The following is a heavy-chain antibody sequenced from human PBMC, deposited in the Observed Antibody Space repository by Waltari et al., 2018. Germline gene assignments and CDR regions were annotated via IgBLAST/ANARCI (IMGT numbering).Heavy chain of an antibody. Sequence: EVQLVQSGAEVKKPGESLKISCQGSGYTFTNYWIGWVRQMPGKGLGWMGIIYPGDSDTTYSPSFEGQVTISADKSISIAYLQWSSLKASDTAMYYCVRQVGTNWFDPWGQGTLVTVSS. D-gene: IGHD5-12*01. CDR1: GYTFTNYW. J-gene: IGHJ5*02. V-gene: IGHV5-51*01. CDR3: VRQVGTNWFDP. CDR2: IYPGDSDT.